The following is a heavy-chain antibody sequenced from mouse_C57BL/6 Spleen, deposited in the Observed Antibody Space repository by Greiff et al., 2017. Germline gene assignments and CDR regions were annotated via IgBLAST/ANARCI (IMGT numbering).Heavy chain of an antibody. CDR1: GYTFTSYW. V-gene: IGHV1-55*01. Sequence: QVQLKQPGAELVKPGASVKMSCKASGYTFTSYWITWVKQRPGQGLEWIGDIYPGSGSTNYNEKFKSKATLTVDTSSSTAYLQLSSLTSEDSAVYYCARCGDNYETYYAMDYWGQGTSVTVSS. CDR2: IYPGSGST. J-gene: IGHJ4*01. D-gene: IGHD1-3*01. CDR3: ARCGDNYETYYAMDY.